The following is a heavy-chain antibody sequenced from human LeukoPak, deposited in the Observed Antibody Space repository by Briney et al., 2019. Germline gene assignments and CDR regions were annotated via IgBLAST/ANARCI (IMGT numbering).Heavy chain of an antibody. CDR2: ISAYNGNT. Sequence: ASVKVSCKASGYTFTSYGISWVRQAPGQGLEWMGWISAYNGNTNYAQKLQGRVTMTTDTSTSTAYMELRSLRSDDTAVYYCARTRDYYDSSGSSDYCGQGTLVTVSS. CDR1: GYTFTSYG. CDR3: ARTRDYYDSSGSSDY. J-gene: IGHJ4*02. D-gene: IGHD3-22*01. V-gene: IGHV1-18*01.